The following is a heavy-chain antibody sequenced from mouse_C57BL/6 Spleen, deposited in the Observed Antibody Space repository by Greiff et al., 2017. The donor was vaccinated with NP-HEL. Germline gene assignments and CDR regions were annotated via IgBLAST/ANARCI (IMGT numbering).Heavy chain of an antibody. J-gene: IGHJ4*01. CDR1: GYTFTSYW. D-gene: IGHD1-1*01. V-gene: IGHV1-72*01. CDR2: IDPNSGGT. CDR3: ARYDTTVVARENYAMDY. Sequence: QVQLQQSGAELVKPGASVKLSCKASGYTFTSYWMHWVKQRPGRGLEWIGRIDPNSGGTKYNEKFKSKATLTVDKPSSTAYMQLSSLTSEDSAVYYCARYDTTVVARENYAMDYWGQGTSVTVSS.